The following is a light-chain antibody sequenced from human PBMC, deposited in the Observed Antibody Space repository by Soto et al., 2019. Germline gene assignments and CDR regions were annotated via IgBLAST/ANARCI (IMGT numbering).Light chain of an antibody. Sequence: DIQMTQSPASVSASVGDRVTITCRASQGVSTWIAWFQQKPGQAPKLLIYAASLLQSGVPSRFNGSGSGTEFTLTVSSLQPEDSATYVCQQANSFPVTFGQGTKVEI. CDR3: QQANSFPVT. CDR2: AAS. CDR1: QGVSTW. J-gene: IGKJ2*01. V-gene: IGKV1-12*01.